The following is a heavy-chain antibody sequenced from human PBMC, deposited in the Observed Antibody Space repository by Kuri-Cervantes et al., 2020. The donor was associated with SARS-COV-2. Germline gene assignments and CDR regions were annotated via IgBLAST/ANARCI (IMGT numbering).Heavy chain of an antibody. CDR3: AKDSLLEVKFDY. J-gene: IGHJ4*02. CDR2: INPNSGGT. V-gene: IGHV1-2*02. CDR1: GYTFTGYY. D-gene: IGHD1-1*01. Sequence: ASVKVSCKASGYTFTGYYMHWVRQAPGQGLEWMGWINPNSGGTNYAQKFQGRVTMTRDTSISTAYMELSRLRAEDTAVYYCAKDSLLEVKFDYWGQGTLVTVSS.